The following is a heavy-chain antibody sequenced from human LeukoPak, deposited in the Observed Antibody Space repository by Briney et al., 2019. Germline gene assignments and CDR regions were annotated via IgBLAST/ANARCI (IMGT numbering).Heavy chain of an antibody. J-gene: IGHJ4*02. D-gene: IGHD2-2*01. CDR1: GASISSSTYS. CDR3: ATSTGSVVPAAIDY. CDR2: LYHAGRT. Sequence: PSQTLSLTCAVSGASISSSTYSWSWIRQSPGKGLEWIGCLYHAGRTYYDPSLNSRVTISVDTSKNQFSLKMTSVTAADTAVYYCATSTGSVVPAAIDYWGQGTLVTVSS. V-gene: IGHV4-30-2*06.